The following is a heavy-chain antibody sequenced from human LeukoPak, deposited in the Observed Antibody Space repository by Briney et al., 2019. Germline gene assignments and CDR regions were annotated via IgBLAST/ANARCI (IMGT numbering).Heavy chain of an antibody. Sequence: GGSLRLSCAASGVTFSNHWMHWVRQGPGQGLVWVSRLNSDGRTTTYADSVKGRFTISRDNAKNTLYLQMNSLSVEDTAVYYCARGSDETVTISGWFDPWGQGTLVTVSS. CDR1: GVTFSNHW. D-gene: IGHD4-17*01. V-gene: IGHV3-74*01. CDR3: ARGSDETVTISGWFDP. CDR2: LNSDGRTT. J-gene: IGHJ5*02.